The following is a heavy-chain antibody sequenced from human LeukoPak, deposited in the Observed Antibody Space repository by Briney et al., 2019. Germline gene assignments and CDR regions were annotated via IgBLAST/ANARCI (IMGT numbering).Heavy chain of an antibody. CDR2: IRYDGSNK. CDR1: GFTFSSYG. CDR3: AKDRLQLEYYFDY. D-gene: IGHD6-13*01. V-gene: IGHV3-30*02. J-gene: IGHJ4*02. Sequence: GGSLRLSCAASGFTFSSYGMHWVRQAPGKGLEWVAFIRYDGSNKYYADSVKGRFTISRDNSKNTLYLQMNSLRAEDTAVYYCAKDRLQLEYYFDYWAREPWSPSPQ.